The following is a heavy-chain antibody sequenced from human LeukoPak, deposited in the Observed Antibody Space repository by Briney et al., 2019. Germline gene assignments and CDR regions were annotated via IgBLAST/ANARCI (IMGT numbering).Heavy chain of an antibody. CDR1: GGSVSSYY. D-gene: IGHD6-19*01. Sequence: PSETLSLTCTVSGGSVSSYYWSWIRQPPGKGLEWIGYIYYSGSTNYNPSLKSRVTISVDTSKNQFSLKLSSVTAADTAVYYCARDRQWLDYYYYGMDVWGQGTTVTVSS. J-gene: IGHJ6*02. CDR2: IYYSGST. CDR3: ARDRQWLDYYYYGMDV. V-gene: IGHV4-59*02.